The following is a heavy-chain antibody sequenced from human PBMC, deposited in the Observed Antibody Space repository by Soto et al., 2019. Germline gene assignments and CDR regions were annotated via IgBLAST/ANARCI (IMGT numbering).Heavy chain of an antibody. J-gene: IGHJ5*02. D-gene: IGHD2-2*01. CDR2: INHSGST. Sequence: QVQLQQWGAGLLKPSETLSLTCAVYGGSFSGYYLSWIRQPPGKVLELLGEINHSGSTNYNPSLKSRVTISVDTSKNKFSLKLSSVTAADTAVYYCASGGPAATRGSQYKWFDPWGQGTLVTVSS. CDR3: ASGGPAATRGSQYKWFDP. CDR1: GGSFSGYY. V-gene: IGHV4-34*01.